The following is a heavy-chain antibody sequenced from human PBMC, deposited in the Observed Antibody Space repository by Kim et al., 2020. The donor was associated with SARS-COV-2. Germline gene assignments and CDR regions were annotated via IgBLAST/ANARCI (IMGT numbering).Heavy chain of an antibody. CDR3: AREQVRVRGVAYGMDV. V-gene: IGHV1-69*13. D-gene: IGHD3-10*01. CDR1: GGTFSSYA. Sequence: SVKVSCKASGGTFSSYAISWVRQAPGQGLEWMGGIIPIFGTANYAQKFQGRVTITADESTSTAYMELSSLRSEDTAVYYCAREQVRVRGVAYGMDVWGQGTAVTV. J-gene: IGHJ6*02. CDR2: IIPIFGTA.